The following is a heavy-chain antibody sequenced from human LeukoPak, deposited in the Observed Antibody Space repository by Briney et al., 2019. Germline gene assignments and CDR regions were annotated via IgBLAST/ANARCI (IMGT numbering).Heavy chain of an antibody. V-gene: IGHV4-39*07. J-gene: IGHJ4*02. CDR3: ARSGGGTYRYFDY. D-gene: IGHD3-16*02. Sequence: SETLSLTCTVSGGSISSSSYYWGWIPNPPGKGLKWIGSIYYSGSTYYNPSLKSRVTISVDTSKNQFSLKLSPVTAADTAVYYCARSGGGTYRYFDYWGQGTLVTVSS. CDR2: IYYSGST. CDR1: GGSISSSSYY.